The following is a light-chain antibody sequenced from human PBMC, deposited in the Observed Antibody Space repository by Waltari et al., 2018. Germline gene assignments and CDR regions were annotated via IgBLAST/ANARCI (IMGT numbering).Light chain of an antibody. J-gene: IGKJ5*01. CDR1: QDIRNY. Sequence: DIQMTQSPSSLSASVGARVTITCQASQDIRNYLKWYQQKPGKAPKLLIYDASNLQTGVPSRFSGSGSGTDFTFTISRLQPEDFATYYCQNYDNLPPTFGQGTRLDIK. CDR2: DAS. V-gene: IGKV1-33*01. CDR3: QNYDNLPPT.